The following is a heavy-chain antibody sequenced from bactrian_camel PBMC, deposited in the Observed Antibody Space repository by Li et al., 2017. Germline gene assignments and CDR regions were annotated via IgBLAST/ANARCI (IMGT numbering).Heavy chain of an antibody. J-gene: IGHJ4*01. CDR2: LGSDGAL. CDR1: GYTFSRNC. V-gene: IGHV3S53*01. D-gene: IGHD3*01. Sequence: HVQLVESGGGSVQAGGSLRLSCAASGYTFSRNCMGWFRQAPGKEREGLAALGSDGALSLAESVKGRFTISRGNAGNTVYLQMFSLKSEDTALYYCACGVNPTYRYGQGTQVTVS.